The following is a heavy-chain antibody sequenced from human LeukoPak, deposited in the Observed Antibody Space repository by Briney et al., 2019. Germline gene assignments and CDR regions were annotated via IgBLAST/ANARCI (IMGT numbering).Heavy chain of an antibody. CDR2: IYHSGST. V-gene: IGHV4-38-2*02. Sequence: SETLSLTCTVSGYSISSGYYWGWIRQPPGKGLEWIGSIYHSGSTYYNPSLKSRVTISVDTSKNQFSLRLSSVTAADTAVYYCARVGPITMIVVPTDAFDIWGQGTMVTVSS. CDR3: ARVGPITMIVVPTDAFDI. J-gene: IGHJ3*02. D-gene: IGHD3-22*01. CDR1: GYSISSGYY.